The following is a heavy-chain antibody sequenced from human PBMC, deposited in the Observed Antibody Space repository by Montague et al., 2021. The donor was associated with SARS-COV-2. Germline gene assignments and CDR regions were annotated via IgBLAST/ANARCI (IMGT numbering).Heavy chain of an antibody. V-gene: IGHV6-1*01. CDR2: THYGTKWYN. J-gene: IGHJ4*02. CDR1: GDSVVEHRGR. CDR3: ARDSEYSIDY. Sequence: CAISGDSVVEHRGRSDEHTPALPSQLELVCSTHYGTKWYNDYAVSMQSRVTINPDTSKNQFSLHVNSVTPEDTAVYYCARDSEYSIDYWGQGLLVTVSS. D-gene: IGHD6-6*01.